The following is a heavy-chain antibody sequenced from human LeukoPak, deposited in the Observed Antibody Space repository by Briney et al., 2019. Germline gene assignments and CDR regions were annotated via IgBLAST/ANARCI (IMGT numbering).Heavy chain of an antibody. Sequence: GRSLRLSCAASGFTFVDYAIPWVRQAPGKGLEWIQGNSCDSGSIGYAESVKGRFTISRDNAKNCLYLQMSSLRAEDTDLYYCAKGASSGWYGDNWFDPWGQGTLVTVSS. CDR2: NSCDSGSI. J-gene: IGHJ5*02. V-gene: IGHV3-9*01. CDR1: GFTFVDYA. D-gene: IGHD6-19*01. CDR3: AKGASSGWYGDNWFDP.